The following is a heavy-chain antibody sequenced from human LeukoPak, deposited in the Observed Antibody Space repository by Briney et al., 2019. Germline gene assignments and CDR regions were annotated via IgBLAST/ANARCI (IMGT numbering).Heavy chain of an antibody. CDR2: IIPIFVTA. V-gene: IGHV1-69*13. D-gene: IGHD3-10*01. J-gene: IGHJ6*04. CDR3: ARPSPYYGSGSYYYYGMDV. CDR1: GGTFSSYA. Sequence: SVKVSCKASGGTFSSYAISWVRQAPGQGLEWMGGIIPIFVTANYTQKFQGRVTITADESTSTAYMELSSLRSEDTAVYYCARPSPYYGSGSYYYYGMDVWGKGTTVTVSS.